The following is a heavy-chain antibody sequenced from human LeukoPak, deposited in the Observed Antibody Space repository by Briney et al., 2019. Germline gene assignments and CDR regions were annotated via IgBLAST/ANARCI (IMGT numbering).Heavy chain of an antibody. J-gene: IGHJ6*04. CDR3: VKVITMVRGVIKNYYGMDV. CDR2: ISYDGSNK. Sequence: GGSLRLSCAVSGLTFSSYGMQWVRQAPGKGLEWVAVISYDGSNKYYADSVKGRLTISRDNYKNTLYLQMNSLRAEDTAVYYCVKVITMVRGVIKNYYGMDVWGKGTTVTVSS. V-gene: IGHV3-30*18. CDR1: GLTFSSYG. D-gene: IGHD3-10*01.